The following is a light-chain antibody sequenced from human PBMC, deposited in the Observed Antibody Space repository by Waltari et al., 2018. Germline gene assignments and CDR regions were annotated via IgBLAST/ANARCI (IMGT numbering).Light chain of an antibody. CDR3: QHHSTWPPT. CDR1: QNIRNS. V-gene: IGKV3D-15*01. Sequence: EIVMTQSPATLSVSPGERATLSCRASQNIRNSLAWYQQKPGQAPRLLTSLASTRATGIPARFSGSGSGTQFSLTISSLQHEDFAIYYCQHHSTWPPTFGPGTRV. CDR2: LAS. J-gene: IGKJ1*01.